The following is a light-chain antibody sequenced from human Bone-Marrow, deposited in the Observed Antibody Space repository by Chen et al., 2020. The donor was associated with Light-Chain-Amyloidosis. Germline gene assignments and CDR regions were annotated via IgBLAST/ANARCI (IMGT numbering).Light chain of an antibody. J-gene: IGLJ3*02. Sequence: NFMLTQPPSVSESPGKTVIISCTRSSSSIATNYVQWYQQRPGSSPTTVIYEDDQRPSGVPDRFSGSIDRSSNSASLTISGLKTEDEADYYCQSYQGSSQGVFGGGTKLTV. CDR3: QSYQGSSQGV. V-gene: IGLV6-57*01. CDR1: SSSIATNY. CDR2: EDD.